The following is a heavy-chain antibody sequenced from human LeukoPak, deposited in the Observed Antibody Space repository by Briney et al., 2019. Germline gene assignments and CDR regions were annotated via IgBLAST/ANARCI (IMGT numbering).Heavy chain of an antibody. V-gene: IGHV1-2*02. CDR3: GGDSLSDDSSGYYDF. D-gene: IGHD3-22*01. CDR2: INPKTLGT. J-gene: IGHJ4*02. CDR1: GYTFTAYY. Sequence: ASVKVSCKASGYTFTAYYIHWVRQAPGRGLEWMGWINPKTLGTNYAQKFRGRVTLTRDTSITTVYMELSSLRSDDTAVYYCGGDSLSDDSSGYYDFWGQGALVTVST.